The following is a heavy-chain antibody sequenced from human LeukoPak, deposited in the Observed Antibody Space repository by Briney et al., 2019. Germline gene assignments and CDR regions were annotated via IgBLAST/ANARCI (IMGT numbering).Heavy chain of an antibody. V-gene: IGHV3-48*04. CDR2: ISSSSSTI. J-gene: IGHJ4*02. D-gene: IGHD1-26*01. CDR1: GFTFSSYS. Sequence: GGSRRLSCAASGFTFSSYSMNWVRQAPGKGLEWVSYISSSSSTIYYADSVKGRFTIPRDNAKNSLYLQMNSLRAEDTAVYYCARVGATAPKARYFDYWGQGTLVTVSS. CDR3: ARVGATAPKARYFDY.